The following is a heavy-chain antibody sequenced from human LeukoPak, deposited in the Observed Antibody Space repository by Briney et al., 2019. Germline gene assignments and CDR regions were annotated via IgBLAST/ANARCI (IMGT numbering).Heavy chain of an antibody. V-gene: IGHV3-21*01. D-gene: IGHD3-9*01. CDR1: GFTFSSYS. Sequence: GGSLRLSCAASGFTFSSYSMNWVRQAPGKGLEWVSSISSSSSYIYYADSVKGRFTISRDNAKSSLYLQMNSLRAEDTAVYYCARDDFDCLDYWGQGTLVTVSS. CDR2: ISSSSSYI. J-gene: IGHJ4*02. CDR3: ARDDFDCLDY.